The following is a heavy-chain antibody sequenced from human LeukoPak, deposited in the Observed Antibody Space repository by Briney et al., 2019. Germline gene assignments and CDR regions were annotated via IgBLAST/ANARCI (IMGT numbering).Heavy chain of an antibody. D-gene: IGHD3-22*01. CDR1: GLTFSSYS. Sequence: GGSLRLSCAASGLTFSSYSMNWVRQALGKGLEWVSSISSSSSYIYYADSVKGRFTISRDNAKNSLYLQMNSLRAEDTAVYYCARVEDYGYYDSSGYFDYWGQGTLVTVSS. V-gene: IGHV3-21*01. CDR3: ARVEDYGYYDSSGYFDY. CDR2: ISSSSSYI. J-gene: IGHJ4*02.